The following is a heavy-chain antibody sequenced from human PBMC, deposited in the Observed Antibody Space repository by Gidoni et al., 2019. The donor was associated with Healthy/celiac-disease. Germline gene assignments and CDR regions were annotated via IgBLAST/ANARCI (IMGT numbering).Heavy chain of an antibody. CDR1: GYTFTSYA. CDR3: ARSQLVVGYYYYGMDV. Sequence: QVQLVQSGAEEKTPGASVKVSCKAAGYTFTSYAMHWVRQAPGQRLEWMGWINAGNGNTKYSQKFQGRVTITRDTSASTAYMELSSLRSEDTAVYYCARSQLVVGYYYYGMDVWGQGTTVTVSS. V-gene: IGHV1-3*05. CDR2: INAGNGNT. J-gene: IGHJ6*02. D-gene: IGHD6-6*01.